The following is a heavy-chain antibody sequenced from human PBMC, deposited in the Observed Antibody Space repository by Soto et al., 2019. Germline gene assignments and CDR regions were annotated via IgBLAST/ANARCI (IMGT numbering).Heavy chain of an antibody. CDR3: ARHAHHGNCDY. Sequence: SETLSLTCTVSGGSISSGDYYWAWIRQPPGQGPEWIGSIDYIGTTYYNPSLKSRVTISADTSKNQFSLDLRSVTAADTAVYYCARHAHHGNCDYWGQGTQVTVSS. CDR2: IDYIGTT. J-gene: IGHJ4*02. V-gene: IGHV4-39*01. CDR1: GGSISSGDYY. D-gene: IGHD1-26*01.